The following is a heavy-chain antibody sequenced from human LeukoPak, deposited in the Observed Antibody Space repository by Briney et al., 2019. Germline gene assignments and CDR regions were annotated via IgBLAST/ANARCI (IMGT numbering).Heavy chain of an antibody. V-gene: IGHV3-23*01. D-gene: IGHD1-26*01. CDR2: LSSTGGST. CDR3: ARDRGSREDGMDV. Sequence: GGSLRRSCAASGFTFSSYSMNWVRQAPGKGLAWVSTLSSTGGSTYYADSVKGRFTISRDNSKNTLYLQLNSLRAEDTAVYNCARDRGSREDGMDVWGQGTTVTVSS. CDR1: GFTFSSYS. J-gene: IGHJ6*02.